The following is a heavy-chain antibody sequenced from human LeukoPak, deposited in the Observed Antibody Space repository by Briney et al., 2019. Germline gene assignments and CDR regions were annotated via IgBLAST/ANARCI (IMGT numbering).Heavy chain of an antibody. CDR2: IYHSGST. J-gene: IGHJ6*03. CDR1: GYSISSGYY. CDR3: ARGVTTTPFYYYYYYMDV. V-gene: IGHV4-38-2*02. D-gene: IGHD4-11*01. Sequence: PSETLSLTCTVSGYSISSGYYWGWIRQPPGKGLEWIGSIYHSGSTYYNPSLKSRVTISVDTSKNQFSLKLSSVTAADTAVYYCARGVTTTPFYYYYYYMDVWGKGTTVTVSS.